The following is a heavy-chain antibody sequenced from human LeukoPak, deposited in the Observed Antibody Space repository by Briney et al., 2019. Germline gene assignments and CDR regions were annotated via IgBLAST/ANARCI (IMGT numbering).Heavy chain of an antibody. D-gene: IGHD1-1*01. CDR1: GFTVSSNS. CDR3: TTAGGTWNYYYYAMDV. J-gene: IGHJ6*02. CDR2: IESKTDGGTT. V-gene: IGHV3-15*04. Sequence: GGSLRLSCAVPGFTVSSNSMSWVRQAPGKGLEWVGRIESKTDGGTTDYAAPMKGRFTISRDDSKNTLYLQMNSLKTEDTAVYYCTTAGGTWNYYYYAMDVWGQGTTVTVSS.